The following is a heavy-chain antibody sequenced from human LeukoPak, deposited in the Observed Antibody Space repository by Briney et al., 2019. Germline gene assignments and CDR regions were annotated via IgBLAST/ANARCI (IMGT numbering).Heavy chain of an antibody. Sequence: SQTLSLTCTVSGGSISSGDYYWSWVRQPPGKGLEWTGYIYYSGSTYYNPSLKSRVTISVDTSKNQFSLKLSSVTAADTAVYYCARDRYYYGSGSSWFDPWGQGTLVTVSS. CDR2: IYYSGST. CDR3: ARDRYYYGSGSSWFDP. V-gene: IGHV4-30-4*01. D-gene: IGHD3-10*01. J-gene: IGHJ5*02. CDR1: GGSISSGDYY.